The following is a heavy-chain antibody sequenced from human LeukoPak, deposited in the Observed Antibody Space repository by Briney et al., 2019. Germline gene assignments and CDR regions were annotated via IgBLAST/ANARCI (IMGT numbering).Heavy chain of an antibody. CDR1: GFSPSTSGVG. CDR3: AHSKFFDWSDS. D-gene: IGHD3-3*01. Sequence: SGPTLLNPPHTLTLTGTFSGFSPSTSGVGVSWIRQPPGNALEWLALIYWDDDKHYSPSLKSRLTITKDISKNQVVLTMTNMDPVDTGTYYCAHSKFFDWSDSWGQGTLVTVSS. J-gene: IGHJ5*01. V-gene: IGHV2-5*02. CDR2: IYWDDDK.